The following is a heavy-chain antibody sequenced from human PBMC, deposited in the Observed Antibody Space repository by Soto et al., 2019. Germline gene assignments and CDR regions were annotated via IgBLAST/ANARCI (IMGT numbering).Heavy chain of an antibody. J-gene: IGHJ4*02. Sequence: SETLSLTCTVSGGSINSSSYYWGWLRQPPGKGLEWIGSHYYSGGTYYNPSLKSRVTISVDTSKNQFSLKLSSVTAADTAVYYCARASTTVTTLDYWGQGTLVTVSS. V-gene: IGHV4-39*07. CDR3: ARASTTVTTLDY. D-gene: IGHD4-17*01. CDR1: GGSINSSSYY. CDR2: HYYSGGT.